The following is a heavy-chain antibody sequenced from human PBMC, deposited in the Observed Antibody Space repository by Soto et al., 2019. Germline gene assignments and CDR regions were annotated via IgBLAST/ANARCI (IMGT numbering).Heavy chain of an antibody. CDR2: INPSGGST. V-gene: IGHV1-46*01. Sequence: QVQLVQSGAEVKKPGASVKVSCKASGYTFTSYYMHWVRQAPGQGLEWMGIINPSGGSTSYAQKFQGRVTMTRDTSTSTVYMELSSLRSEDTAVYYCARDRDYYDSSGYSSGAEYFQHWGQGTLVTVSS. CDR3: ARDRDYYDSSGYSSGAEYFQH. J-gene: IGHJ1*01. D-gene: IGHD3-22*01. CDR1: GYTFTSYY.